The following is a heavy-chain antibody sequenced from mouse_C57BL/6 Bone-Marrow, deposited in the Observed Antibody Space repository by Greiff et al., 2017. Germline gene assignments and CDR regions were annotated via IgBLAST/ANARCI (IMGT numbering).Heavy chain of an antibody. V-gene: IGHV3-6*01. J-gene: IGHJ4*01. Sequence: EVQLQESGPGLVKPSQSLSLTCSVTGYSITSGYYWNWIRQFPGNKLEWMGYISYDGSNNYNPSLKNRISITRDTSKNQFFLKLNSVTTEDTATYYCARDNGSSYEAMDYWGQGTSVTVSS. CDR2: ISYDGSN. D-gene: IGHD1-1*01. CDR1: GYSITSGYY. CDR3: ARDNGSSYEAMDY.